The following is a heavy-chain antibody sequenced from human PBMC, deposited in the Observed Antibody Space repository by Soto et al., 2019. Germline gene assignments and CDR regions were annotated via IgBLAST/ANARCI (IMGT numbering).Heavy chain of an antibody. V-gene: IGHV3-21*01. CDR1: GFTFSSYS. CDR3: ARQGTGWYDFWSGYYTHYYYYYMDV. J-gene: IGHJ6*03. Sequence: EVQLVESGGGLVKPGGSLRLSCAASGFTFSSYSMNWVRQAPGKGLEWVSSISSSSSYIYYADSVKGRFTISRDNAKNSLYLQQNSLRAEDAAVYYCARQGTGWYDFWSGYYTHYYYYYMDVWGKGTTVTVSS. CDR2: ISSSSSYI. D-gene: IGHD3-3*01.